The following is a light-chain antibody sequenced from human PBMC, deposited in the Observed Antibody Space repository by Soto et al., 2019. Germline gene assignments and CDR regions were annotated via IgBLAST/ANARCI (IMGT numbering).Light chain of an antibody. J-gene: IGLJ1*01. V-gene: IGLV2-14*01. CDR2: DVS. CDR3: SSYTSSSTLGYV. CDR1: SSDVGGYNY. Sequence: QSALTQPASVSGSPGQSITISCTGTSSDVGGYNYVSWYQQHPGKAPKLLIYDVSNRPSGGSNRFSGSKSGNTASLTISGLQAEDEADYYCSSYTSSSTLGYVFGTGTQLTVL.